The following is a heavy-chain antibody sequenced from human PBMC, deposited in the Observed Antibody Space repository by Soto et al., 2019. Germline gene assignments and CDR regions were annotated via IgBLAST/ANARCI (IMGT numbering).Heavy chain of an antibody. CDR2: IYYSGST. CDR3: ACGVGVGAIFDY. CDR1: GGSISSYY. D-gene: IGHD1-26*01. J-gene: IGHJ4*02. V-gene: IGHV4-59*01. Sequence: SETLSLTCTVSGGSISSYYWSWIRQPPGKGLEWIGYIYYSGSTNYNPSLKSRVTISVDTSKNQFSLKLSSVTAADTAVYYCACGVGVGAIFDYWGQGTLVTVSS.